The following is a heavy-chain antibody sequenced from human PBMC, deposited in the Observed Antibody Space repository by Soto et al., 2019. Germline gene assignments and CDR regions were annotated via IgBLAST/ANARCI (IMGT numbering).Heavy chain of an antibody. CDR2: ISYDGSNK. CDR3: ARDYVAAVAANTPWFDP. D-gene: IGHD6-19*01. J-gene: IGHJ5*02. V-gene: IGHV3-30-3*01. Sequence: PGGSLRLSCAASGFTFSSYAMHWVSQAPGKGLEWVAVISYDGSNKYYADSVKGRFTISRDNSKNTLYLQMNSLRAEDTAVYYCARDYVAAVAANTPWFDPWGQGTLVTVSS. CDR1: GFTFSSYA.